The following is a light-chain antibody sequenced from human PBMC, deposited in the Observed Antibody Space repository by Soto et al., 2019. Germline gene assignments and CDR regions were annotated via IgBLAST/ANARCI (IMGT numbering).Light chain of an antibody. CDR3: SSYAGSNKRI. CDR2: EVS. CDR1: SSDVGGYNY. J-gene: IGLJ2*01. Sequence: QSALTQPPSASGSPGQSVTISCTGTSSDVGGYNYVSWYQQHPGKAPTLMIYEVSKRPSGVPDRFSGSKSGNTASLTVSGLQAEDEADYYCSSYAGSNKRIFGGGTKLTVL. V-gene: IGLV2-8*01.